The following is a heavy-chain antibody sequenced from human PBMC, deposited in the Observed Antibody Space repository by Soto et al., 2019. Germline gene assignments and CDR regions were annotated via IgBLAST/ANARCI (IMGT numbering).Heavy chain of an antibody. CDR3: ARGGGYSGYADFDY. J-gene: IGHJ4*02. CDR2: INHSGST. CDR1: GGSFSGYY. V-gene: IGHV4-34*01. Sequence: QVQLQQWGAGLLKPSETLSLTCAVYGGSFSGYYWSWICQPPGKGLEWIGEINHSGSTNYNPSLKSRVTISVDTSKNQFSLKLSSVTAADTAVYYCARGGGYSGYADFDYWGQGTLVTVSS. D-gene: IGHD5-12*01.